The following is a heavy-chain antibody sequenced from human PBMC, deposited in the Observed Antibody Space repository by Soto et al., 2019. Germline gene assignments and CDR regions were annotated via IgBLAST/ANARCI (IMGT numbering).Heavy chain of an antibody. J-gene: IGHJ4*02. CDR1: GFTFSSYE. V-gene: IGHV3-48*03. CDR2: ISSSGSTI. D-gene: IGHD3-10*01. CDR3: ATYGSITRNG. Sequence: PGGSLRLSCAASGFTFSSYEMNWVRQAPGKGLEWVSYISSSGSTIYYADSVKGRFTISRDNAKNSLYLQMNSLRAEDTAVYYCATYGSITRNGWGQGTLVTVSS.